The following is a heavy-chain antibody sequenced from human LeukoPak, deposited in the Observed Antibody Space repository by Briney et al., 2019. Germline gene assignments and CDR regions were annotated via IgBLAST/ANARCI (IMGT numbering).Heavy chain of an antibody. CDR1: GGSISSYY. CDR3: ASWRRSSTPRSAFDI. D-gene: IGHD2-2*01. J-gene: IGHJ3*02. CDR2: IYYSGST. Sequence: SETLSLTCTVSGGSISSYYWGWIRQPPGKGLEWIGSIYYSGSTYYNPSLKSRVTISVDTSKNQFSLKLSSVTAADTAVYYCASWRRSSTPRSAFDIWGQGTMVTVSS. V-gene: IGHV4-39*01.